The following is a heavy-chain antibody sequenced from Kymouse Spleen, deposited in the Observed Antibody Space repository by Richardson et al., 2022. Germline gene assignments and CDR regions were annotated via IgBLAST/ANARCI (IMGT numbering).Heavy chain of an antibody. Sequence: EVQLVESGGGLVQPGGSLRLSCAASGFTFSSYWMSWVRQAPGKGLEWVANIKQDGSEKYYVDSVKGRFTISRDNAKNSLYLQMNSLRAEDTAVYYCARDDSSSYYYGMDVWGQGTTVTVSS. CDR3: ARDDSSSYYYGMDV. V-gene: IGHV3-7*01. CDR1: GFTFSSYW. D-gene: IGHD6-13*01. CDR2: IKQDGSEK. J-gene: IGHJ6*02.